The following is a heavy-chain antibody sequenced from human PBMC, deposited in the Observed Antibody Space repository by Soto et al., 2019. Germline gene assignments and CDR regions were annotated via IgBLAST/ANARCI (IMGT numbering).Heavy chain of an antibody. V-gene: IGHV3-74*01. D-gene: IGHD3-3*01. CDR3: ARGGAIFAHPPDY. CDR1: GFTFRNYW. Sequence: EVQLVQSGGGLVQPGGSLRLSCAASGFTFRNYWMHWIRQAPGKGLLWVSRISHDERTTTYADAVKGRFTISRDNAKNTFFLQMNSLRAEDTAVYYCARGGAIFAHPPDYWVQGTLVTVSS. CDR2: ISHDERTT. J-gene: IGHJ4*02.